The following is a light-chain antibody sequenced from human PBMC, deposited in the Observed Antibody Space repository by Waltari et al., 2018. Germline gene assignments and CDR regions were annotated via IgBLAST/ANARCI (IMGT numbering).Light chain of an antibody. CDR3: QQRTNWIT. J-gene: IGKJ5*01. V-gene: IGKV3-11*01. Sequence: DIVLPQSPATLSLSPGERATLSCRASQSVSSYLAWYQHKPGQAPRLLIYGASNRATGIPARFSGSGSGTDFTLTISSLEPEDFAVYYCQQRTNWITFGQGTRLEIK. CDR1: QSVSSY. CDR2: GAS.